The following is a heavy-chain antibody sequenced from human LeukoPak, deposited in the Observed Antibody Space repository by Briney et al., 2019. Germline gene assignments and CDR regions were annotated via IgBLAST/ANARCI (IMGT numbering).Heavy chain of an antibody. CDR2: INTNTGNP. D-gene: IGHD3-16*01. V-gene: IGHV7-4-1*01. J-gene: IGHJ3*02. CDR3: TRDTFTDGSSTFDI. CDR1: GYTLTRYA. Sequence: ASVKVSCKASGYTLTRYAINWLRQDPGQDLEWMGWINTNTGNPTYAQGFTGRFVFSLDTSVSTAYLQIFSLNVEDTAVYYCTRDTFTDGSSTFDIWGQGTMVTFSS.